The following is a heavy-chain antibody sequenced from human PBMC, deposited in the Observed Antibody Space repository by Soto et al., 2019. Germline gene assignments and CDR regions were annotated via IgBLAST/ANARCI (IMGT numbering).Heavy chain of an antibody. CDR1: GGSISSSTYY. CDR2: VYKSGGT. J-gene: IGHJ4*02. Sequence: QLQLQESGPGLVKPSETLSLTCSVSGGSISSSTYYWVWIRQSPGKGLEWIGRVYKSGGTYYNPSLKSRVTMSADPPNNQFSLKINSVTAADTALYYCARHHDAGYYFDYWGQGILVTVSS. V-gene: IGHV4-39*01. CDR3: ARHHDAGYYFDY.